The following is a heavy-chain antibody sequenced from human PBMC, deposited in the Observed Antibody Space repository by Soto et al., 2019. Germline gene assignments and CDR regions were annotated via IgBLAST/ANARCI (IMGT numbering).Heavy chain of an antibody. CDR2: IYHSGST. CDR3: ARVPSP. Sequence: RAGCAWSRIRQTPGQGLEWIGYIYHSGSTYYNPSLKSRVTISVDRSKNQFSLKLTSVSAADTAVYYCARVPSPWGQGTLVTVSS. J-gene: IGHJ5*02. V-gene: IGHV4-30-2*01. CDR1: RAGCA.